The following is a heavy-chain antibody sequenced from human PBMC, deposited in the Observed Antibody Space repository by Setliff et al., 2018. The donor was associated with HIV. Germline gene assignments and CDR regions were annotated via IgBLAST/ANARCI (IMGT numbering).Heavy chain of an antibody. V-gene: IGHV3-7*01. Sequence: GGSLRLSCAASRFDFNNYWMCWVRQAPGKGLEWVANIGQDGSEKNYVDSGKGRFTISRDNAKISMDLQMNSLRAEDTAIYYCARKLRPGHGVDVWGQGTTVTVSS. J-gene: IGHJ6*02. CDR3: ARKLRPGHGVDV. CDR2: IGQDGSEK. D-gene: IGHD3-10*01. CDR1: RFDFNNYW.